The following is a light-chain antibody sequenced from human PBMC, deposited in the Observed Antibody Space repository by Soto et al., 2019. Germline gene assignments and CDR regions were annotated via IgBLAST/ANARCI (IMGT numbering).Light chain of an antibody. CDR2: DNN. CDR1: SSNIGNNY. Sequence: QSVLTQPPSVSAAPGQKVTISCSGSSSNIGNNYVSWYQQLPGTAPKLLIYDNNKRPSGIPDRFSGSKSGTSATLGITGLQTGDEADYYCGTWDSSLSAALVVFGGGTKLTVL. J-gene: IGLJ2*01. CDR3: GTWDSSLSAALVV. V-gene: IGLV1-51*01.